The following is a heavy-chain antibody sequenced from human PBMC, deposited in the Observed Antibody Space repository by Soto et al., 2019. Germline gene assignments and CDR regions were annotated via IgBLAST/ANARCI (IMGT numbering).Heavy chain of an antibody. V-gene: IGHV3-30*18. Sequence: VAVISYDGSNKYYADSVKGRFTISRDNSKNTLYLQMNSLRAEDTAVYYCAKDRYDFWSGYYTGTIFDYWGQGTLVTVSS. J-gene: IGHJ4*02. CDR3: AKDRYDFWSGYYTGTIFDY. CDR2: ISYDGSNK. D-gene: IGHD3-3*01.